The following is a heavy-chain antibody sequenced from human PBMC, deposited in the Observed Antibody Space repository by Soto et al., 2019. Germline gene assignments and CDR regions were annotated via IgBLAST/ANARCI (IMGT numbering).Heavy chain of an antibody. V-gene: IGHV1-69*18. CDR2: IIPIFGTP. D-gene: IGHD3-16*01. CDR3: ARDSRLWGSTGWKRENLFDI. CDR1: GGNFNTYP. Sequence: QVQLEQSGAEVKRPGSSVKVSCKTSGGNFNTYPISWVRQAPGHRLEWMGKIIPIFGTPDYAQKFQSRVTINADEATTTVYMELRSLKSDDSAVYYCARDSRLWGSTGWKRENLFDIWGQGTMVTVSS. J-gene: IGHJ3*02.